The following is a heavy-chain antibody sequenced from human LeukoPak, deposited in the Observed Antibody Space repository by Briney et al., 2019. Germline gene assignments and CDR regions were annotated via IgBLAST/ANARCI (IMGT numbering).Heavy chain of an antibody. J-gene: IGHJ6*02. CDR1: GGSISSGDYY. Sequence: PSETLSLTCTVSGGSISSGDYYWSWIRQPPGKGLEWIGYIYYSGSTYYNPSLKSRVTISVDTSKNQFSLKLSPVTAADTAVYYCARDYGDYVPYYYYGMDVWGQGTTVTVSS. D-gene: IGHD4-17*01. CDR3: ARDYGDYVPYYYYGMDV. V-gene: IGHV4-30-4*01. CDR2: IYYSGST.